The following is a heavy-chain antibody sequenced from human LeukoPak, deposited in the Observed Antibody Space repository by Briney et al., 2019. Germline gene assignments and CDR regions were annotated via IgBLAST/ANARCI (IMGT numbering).Heavy chain of an antibody. D-gene: IGHD6-19*01. CDR3: ARDWLGADY. CDR2: INPNSGGT. J-gene: IGHJ4*02. V-gene: IGHV1-2*02. Sequence: ASVKVSCKASGYTFTGYYMHWVRQPPGQGLEWVGGINPNSGGTNYAQKFQRRVTMTRATYISTADIELSRLSSGDTAVYYCARDWLGADYWGQGTLVTVSS. CDR1: GYTFTGYY.